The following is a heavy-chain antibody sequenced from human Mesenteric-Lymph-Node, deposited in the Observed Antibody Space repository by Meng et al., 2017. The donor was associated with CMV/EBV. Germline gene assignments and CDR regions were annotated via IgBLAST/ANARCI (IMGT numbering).Heavy chain of an antibody. CDR2: MYPGDSDT. CDR1: GYSFTNYW. V-gene: IGHV5-51*01. CDR3: ATKRGGYDFWSGLDV. J-gene: IGHJ6*02. Sequence: GGSLRLSCQGSGYSFTNYWIGWVRQMPGKGLEWMGIMYPGDSDTRYSPAFQGQVTISADKSIGTAYLQWRSLKASDTAMYYCATKRGGYDFWSGLDVWGQGTTVTVSS. D-gene: IGHD3-3*01.